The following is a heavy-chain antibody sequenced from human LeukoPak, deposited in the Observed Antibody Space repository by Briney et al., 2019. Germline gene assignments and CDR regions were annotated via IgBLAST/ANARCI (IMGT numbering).Heavy chain of an antibody. D-gene: IGHD6-13*01. CDR2: INSDGSST. Sequence: PGGSLRLSCAASGFTFSRYWMHWVRQAPGKGLVWVSRINSDGSSTNYADSVKGRFTISRDNAKNTLYLQMNSLRAEDTAVYYCASAVIAAAPPEAFDIWGQGTMVTVSS. J-gene: IGHJ3*02. CDR3: ASAVIAAAPPEAFDI. V-gene: IGHV3-74*01. CDR1: GFTFSRYW.